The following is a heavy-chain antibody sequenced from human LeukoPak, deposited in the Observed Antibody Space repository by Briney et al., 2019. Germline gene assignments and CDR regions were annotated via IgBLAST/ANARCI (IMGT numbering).Heavy chain of an antibody. CDR2: INPNSGGT. Sequence: ASVKVSCKASGYTFTGYYMHWVRQAPGQGLEWMGWINPNSGGTNYAQKFHDRVTMTRDTSISTAYMELSRLRSDDTAVYYCARVGDGYNYNSWFDPWGQGTLVTVSS. D-gene: IGHD5-24*01. V-gene: IGHV1-2*02. CDR3: ARVGDGYNYNSWFDP. J-gene: IGHJ5*02. CDR1: GYTFTGYY.